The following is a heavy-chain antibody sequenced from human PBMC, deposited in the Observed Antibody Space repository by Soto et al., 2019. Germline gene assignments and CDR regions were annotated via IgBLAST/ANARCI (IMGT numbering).Heavy chain of an antibody. J-gene: IGHJ6*02. CDR2: ISSSSSYI. D-gene: IGHD1-1*01. V-gene: IGHV3-21*01. CDR3: ARDEPRPGTTGTPLFAFGDGMDV. CDR1: GFTFSSYS. Sequence: NPGGSLRLSCAASGFTFSSYSMNWVRQAPGKGLEWVSSISSSSSYIYYADSVKGRFTISRDNAKNSLYLQMNSLRAEDTAVYYCARDEPRPGTTGTPLFAFGDGMDVWGQGTTVTVSS.